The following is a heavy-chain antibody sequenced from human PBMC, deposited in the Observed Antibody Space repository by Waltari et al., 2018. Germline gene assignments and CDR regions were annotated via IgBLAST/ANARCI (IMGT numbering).Heavy chain of an antibody. J-gene: IGHJ4*02. V-gene: IGHV1-2*02. CDR3: ARSGYSYGSSSEYFDY. CDR2: SNPNSGGT. Sequence: QVQLVQSGAEVKKPGASVKVSCKASGYTFTGYYMHWVRQAPGQGLEWMGWSNPNSGGTNDAQKFQGRVTITADESTSTAYMELSSLRSEDTAVYYCARSGYSYGSSSEYFDYWGQGTLVTVSS. CDR1: GYTFTGYY. D-gene: IGHD5-18*01.